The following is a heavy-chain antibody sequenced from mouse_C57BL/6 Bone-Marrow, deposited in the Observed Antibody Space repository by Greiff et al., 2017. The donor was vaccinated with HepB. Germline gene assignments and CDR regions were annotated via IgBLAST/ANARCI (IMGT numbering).Heavy chain of an antibody. CDR3: TSVGSYYSRGYYAMDY. V-gene: IGHV5-9-1*02. D-gene: IGHD2-12*01. CDR1: GFTFSSYA. Sequence: EVKLVESGEGLVKPGGSLKLSCAASGFTFSSYAMPWVRQTPEKRLEWVAYISSGGDYIYYADTVKGRFTISRDNARNTLYLQMSSLKSEDTAMSYFTSVGSYYSRGYYAMDYWGQGTSVTVSS. J-gene: IGHJ4*01. CDR2: ISSGGDYI.